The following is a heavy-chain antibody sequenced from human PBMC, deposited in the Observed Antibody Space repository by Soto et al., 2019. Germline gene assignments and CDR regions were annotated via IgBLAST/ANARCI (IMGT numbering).Heavy chain of an antibody. V-gene: IGHV1-69*01. CDR2: IIPMFRPA. CDR3: AGGSNDYGGPFDY. CDR1: GGDTFSSYV. D-gene: IGHD4-17*01. J-gene: IGHJ4*02. Sequence: QVQLVQSGAEVQKPGSSVKVSCKASGGDTFSSYVISWVRQAPGQGLEWMGGIIPMFRPANYAQQFQGRVTITADGSTSTAYMELSSLRSADTAVYYCAGGSNDYGGPFDYWGQGTLVTVSS.